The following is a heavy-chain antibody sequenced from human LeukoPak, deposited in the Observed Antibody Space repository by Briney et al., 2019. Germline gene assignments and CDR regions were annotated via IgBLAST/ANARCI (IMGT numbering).Heavy chain of an antibody. CDR1: GGSISSYY. CDR3: ARDVGARLSGF. V-gene: IGHV4-59*12. J-gene: IGHJ4*02. CDR2: IYYSGSA. Sequence: SETLSLTCTVSGGSISSYYWSWIRQPPGKGLGWIGFIYYSGSANYKPSLKSRVTISVNKSKNQFSLILSSVTAADTAVYYCARDVGARLSGFWGQGTLVTVSS. D-gene: IGHD6-6*01.